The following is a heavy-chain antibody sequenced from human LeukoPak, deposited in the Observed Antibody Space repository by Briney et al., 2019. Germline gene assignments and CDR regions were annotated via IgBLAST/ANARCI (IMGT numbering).Heavy chain of an antibody. CDR2: ISYDGSNK. CDR1: GFTFSSYA. Sequence: PGRSLRLSCAASGFTFSSYAMHWVRQAPGKGLEWVAVISYDGSNKYYADSVKGRFTISRDNSKNTLYLQMNSLRAEDTAVYYCARDCSEYYYDRSGFYYRGQGTLVTVSS. CDR3: ARDCSEYYYDRSGFYY. J-gene: IGHJ4*02. V-gene: IGHV3-30*04. D-gene: IGHD3-22*01.